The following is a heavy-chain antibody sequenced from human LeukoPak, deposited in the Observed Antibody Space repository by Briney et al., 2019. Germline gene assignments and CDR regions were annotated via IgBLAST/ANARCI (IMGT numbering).Heavy chain of an antibody. V-gene: IGHV3-48*02. J-gene: IGHJ3*02. CDR1: GFTFSAYS. CDR3: ARSVIAVAGYDAFDI. D-gene: IGHD6-19*01. CDR2: ISSRSFTI. Sequence: GGSLRLSCAASGFTFSAYSMNWVRQAPGKGLDWASYISSRSFTIYYADSVKGRFTISRDNAKNSLYLEMNSLRDEDTAVYYCARSVIAVAGYDAFDIWGQGTVVTVSS.